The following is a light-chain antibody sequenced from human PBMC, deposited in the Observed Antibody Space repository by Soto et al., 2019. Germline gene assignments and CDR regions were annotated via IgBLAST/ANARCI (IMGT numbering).Light chain of an antibody. Sequence: EIVMTQSPATLSVSPGAIATLSCRASQSVSSNLAWYQQKPGKTPRLLIYGASTRVTGVPARLSGGGYGTELTITISSMKSEDFAVYYCQQYNNWTLTFGGGTKVDIK. CDR3: QQYNNWTLT. V-gene: IGKV3-15*01. J-gene: IGKJ4*01. CDR1: QSVSSN. CDR2: GAS.